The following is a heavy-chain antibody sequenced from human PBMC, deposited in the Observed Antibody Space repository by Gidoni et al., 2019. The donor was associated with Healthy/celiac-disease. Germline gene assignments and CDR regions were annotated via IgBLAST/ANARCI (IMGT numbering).Heavy chain of an antibody. D-gene: IGHD3-9*01. CDR2: IIPILGIA. J-gene: IGHJ6*01. Sequence: QVQLVQSGAEVKTPGSSVKVSCKASGGTFSSYTISWVRQAPGQGLEWMGRIIPILGIANYAQKFQGRVTITADKSTSTAYMELSSLRSEDTAVYYCARSSRPLTGYYYGMDVWGQGTTVTVSS. CDR3: ARSSRPLTGYYYGMDV. V-gene: IGHV1-69*02. CDR1: GGTFSSYT.